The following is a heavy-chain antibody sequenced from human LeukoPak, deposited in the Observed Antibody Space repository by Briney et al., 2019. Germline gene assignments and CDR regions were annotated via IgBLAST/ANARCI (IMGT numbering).Heavy chain of an antibody. V-gene: IGHV3-48*04. CDR2: IQFTDSSI. D-gene: IGHD3-3*02. Sequence: GGSLRLSCAASGFTFSSFSMTWVRQAPGKGLEWVSYIQFTDSSIHYADSVRGRFTISRDNAKNSLYLQMSSLRAEDTAVYYCVRDHLWAFDYWGQGTPVTVSS. CDR1: GFTFSSFS. CDR3: VRDHLWAFDY. J-gene: IGHJ4*02.